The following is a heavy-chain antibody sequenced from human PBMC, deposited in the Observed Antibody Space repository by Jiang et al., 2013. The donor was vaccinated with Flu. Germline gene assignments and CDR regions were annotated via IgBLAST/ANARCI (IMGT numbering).Heavy chain of an antibody. CDR1: GFTFSGYG. CDR2: IPYDGSDK. V-gene: IGHV3-30*02. CDR3: AKGGGEGATPFDY. D-gene: IGHD1-26*01. J-gene: IGHJ4*02. Sequence: QLLESGGGVVQPGGSLRLSCAASGFTFSGYGMHWVRQAPGKGLEWVAFIPYDGSDKYYADSVKGRFTISRDNSKNTLYLQMNGLRLEDTAVYYCAKGGGEGATPFDYWGQGTLVTVSS.